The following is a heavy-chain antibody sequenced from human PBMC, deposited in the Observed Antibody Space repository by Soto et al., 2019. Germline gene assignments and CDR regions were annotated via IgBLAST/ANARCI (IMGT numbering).Heavy chain of an antibody. CDR2: ISGSGGST. Sequence: GGSLRLSCAASGFTFSSYAMSWVRQAPGKGLEWVSAISGSGGSTYYADSVKGRFTISRDNFKNTLYLQMNSLRAEDTAAYYCAKMEGAGSTAEYFQHWGQGTLVTVSS. V-gene: IGHV3-23*01. CDR1: GFTFSSYA. J-gene: IGHJ1*01. CDR3: AKMEGAGSTAEYFQH. D-gene: IGHD6-19*01.